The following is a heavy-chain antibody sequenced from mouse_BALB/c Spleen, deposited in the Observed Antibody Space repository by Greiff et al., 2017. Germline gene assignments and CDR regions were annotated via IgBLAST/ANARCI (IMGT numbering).Heavy chain of an antibody. D-gene: IGHD2-4*01. V-gene: IGHV5-9*03. J-gene: IGHJ3*01. CDR3: AATMITTGGFAY. CDR1: GFTFSSYT. CDR2: ISSGGGNT. Sequence: EVNLVESGGGLVKPGGSLKLSCAASGFTFSSYTMSWVRQTPEKRLEWVATISSGGGNTYYPDSVKGRFTISRDNAKNNLYLQMSSLRSEDTALYYCAATMITTGGFAYWGQGTLVTVSA.